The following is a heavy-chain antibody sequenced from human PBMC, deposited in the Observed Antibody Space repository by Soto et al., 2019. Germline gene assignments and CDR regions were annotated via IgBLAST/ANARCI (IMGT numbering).Heavy chain of an antibody. CDR1: GGTFSSCA. V-gene: IGHV1-69*06. D-gene: IGHD3-3*01. CDR3: ARSVNYDFWSGYYPLGY. J-gene: IGHJ4*02. CDR2: IIPIFGTA. Sequence: ASVKVSCKASGGTFSSCAISWVRQAPGQGLEWMGGIIPIFGTANYAQKFQGRVTITADKSTSTAYMELSSLRSEDTAVYYCARSVNYDFWSGYYPLGYWGQGTLVTVSS.